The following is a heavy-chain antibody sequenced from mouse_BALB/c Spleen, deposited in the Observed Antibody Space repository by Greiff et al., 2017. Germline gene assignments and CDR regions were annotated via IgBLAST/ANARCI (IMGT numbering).Heavy chain of an antibody. CDR3: ARRGPYGNYAMDY. CDR2: ISDGGSYT. J-gene: IGHJ4*01. D-gene: IGHD2-1*01. CDR1: GFTFSDYY. V-gene: IGHV5-4*02. Sequence: EVHLVESGGGLVKPGGSLKLSCAASGFTFSDYYMYWVRQTPEKRLEWVATISDGGSYTYYPDSVKGRFTISRDNAKNNLYLQMSSLKSEDTAMYYCARRGPYGNYAMDYWGQGTSVTVSS.